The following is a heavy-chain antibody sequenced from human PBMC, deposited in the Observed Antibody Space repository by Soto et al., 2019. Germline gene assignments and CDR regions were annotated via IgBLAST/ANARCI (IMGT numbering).Heavy chain of an antibody. CDR2: IYYSGIT. D-gene: IGHD6-25*01. CDR1: GGSVTSHY. CDR3: ARPSGIAPAVWDFDL. Sequence: QVQLQESGPGLVRPSETLSLTCTVSGGSVTSHYWSWIRQPPGRGLEWIGFIYYSGITDSNPSLKSRVTMSLDTSKNQLSLRLSSVTAADTAVYYCARPSGIAPAVWDFDLWGRGTLVTVSS. J-gene: IGHJ2*01. V-gene: IGHV4-59*08.